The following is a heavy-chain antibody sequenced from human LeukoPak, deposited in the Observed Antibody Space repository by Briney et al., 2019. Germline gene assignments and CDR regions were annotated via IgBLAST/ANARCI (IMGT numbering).Heavy chain of an antibody. CDR3: ARGAGYYVD. J-gene: IGHJ4*02. CDR1: GFSFSSYS. D-gene: IGHD1-26*01. CDR2: IYSGGSA. Sequence: PGGSLRLSCAAFGFSFSSYSMNWVRQAPGKGLEWVSEIYSGGSANYADSVKGRFTISRDNSKNTLYVEMNSLRAEDTAVYYCARGAGYYVDWGQGTLVTVSS. V-gene: IGHV3-66*01.